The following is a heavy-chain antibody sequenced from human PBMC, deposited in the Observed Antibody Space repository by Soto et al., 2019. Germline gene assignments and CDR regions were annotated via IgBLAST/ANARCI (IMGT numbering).Heavy chain of an antibody. V-gene: IGHV3-30-3*01. Sequence: QVQLVESGGGVVQPGRSLRLSCAASGFTFSSYAMHWVRQAPGKGLEWVAVISYDGSNKYYADSVKGRFTSSRDNSKNTLYLQTNSLRAEDTAVYYCARDSGYSSYYFDYWGQGTLVTVSS. D-gene: IGHD6-13*01. J-gene: IGHJ4*02. CDR2: ISYDGSNK. CDR1: GFTFSSYA. CDR3: ARDSGYSSYYFDY.